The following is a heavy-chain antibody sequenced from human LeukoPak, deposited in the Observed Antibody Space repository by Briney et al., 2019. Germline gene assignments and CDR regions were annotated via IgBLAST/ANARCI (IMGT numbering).Heavy chain of an antibody. J-gene: IGHJ4*02. V-gene: IGHV1-2*02. CDR3: ARDRRTSVRGVSPHDY. D-gene: IGHD3-10*01. CDR1: GYTFTGYY. Sequence: GASVKVSCKASGYTFTGYYMHWVRQAPGQGLEWMGWINPNSGGTNYAQKFQGRVIMTRDTSISTAYMELSRLRSDDTAVYYCARDRRTSVRGVSPHDYWGQGTLVTVSS. CDR2: INPNSGGT.